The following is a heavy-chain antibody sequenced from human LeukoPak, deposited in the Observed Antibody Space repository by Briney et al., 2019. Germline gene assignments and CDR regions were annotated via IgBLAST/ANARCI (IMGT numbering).Heavy chain of an antibody. CDR3: ARASSGWYYFDY. CDR2: INPNSGGR. Sequence: ASVKVSCKASGYTFTGYYMHWVRQAPGQGLEWMGRINPNSGGRNYAQKFQRRVTMTRDTSISTAYMELSRLRSDDTAVYYCARASSGWYYFDYWGQGTLVTVSS. J-gene: IGHJ4*02. D-gene: IGHD6-19*01. V-gene: IGHV1-2*06. CDR1: GYTFTGYY.